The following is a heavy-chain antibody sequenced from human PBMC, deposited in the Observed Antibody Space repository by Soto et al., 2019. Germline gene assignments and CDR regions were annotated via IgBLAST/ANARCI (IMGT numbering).Heavy chain of an antibody. V-gene: IGHV3-9*01. CDR2: LTWNGEVL. Sequence: GGSVRLSXVASGFTFDDYAIHWVRQTPGKGLEWVSGLTWNGEVLGYADSVKGRFTISRDNAKNSLYLEMNSLRPEDTALYYCVKDSESSGYLTHLDYWGQGTLVTVSS. D-gene: IGHD3-22*01. J-gene: IGHJ4*02. CDR3: VKDSESSGYLTHLDY. CDR1: GFTFDDYA.